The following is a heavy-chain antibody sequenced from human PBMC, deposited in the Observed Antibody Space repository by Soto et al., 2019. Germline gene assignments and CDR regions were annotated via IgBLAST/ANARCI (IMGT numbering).Heavy chain of an antibody. D-gene: IGHD1-26*01. CDR3: ARANSGSYYTYFDY. J-gene: IGHJ4*02. CDR2: IISIFGTA. Sequence: ASVKVSCKASGGTFSSYAISWVRQAPGQGLEWMGGIISIFGTANYAQKFQGRVTITADESTSTAYMELSSLRSEDTAVYYCARANSGSYYTYFDYWGQGTLVTVSS. CDR1: GGTFSSYA. V-gene: IGHV1-69*13.